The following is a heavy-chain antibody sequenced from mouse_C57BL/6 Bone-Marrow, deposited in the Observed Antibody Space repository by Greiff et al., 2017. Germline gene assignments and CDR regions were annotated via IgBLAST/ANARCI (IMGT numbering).Heavy chain of an antibody. Sequence: VQLQQSGAELARPGASVKLSCKASGYTFTSYGISWVKQRTGQGLEWIGEIYPRSGNTYYNEKFKGKATLTADKSSSTAYMELRSLTSEDSAVYFCARSRATVVEDAMDYWGQGTSVTGSS. J-gene: IGHJ4*01. CDR3: ARSRATVVEDAMDY. D-gene: IGHD1-1*01. CDR1: GYTFTSYG. CDR2: IYPRSGNT. V-gene: IGHV1-81*01.